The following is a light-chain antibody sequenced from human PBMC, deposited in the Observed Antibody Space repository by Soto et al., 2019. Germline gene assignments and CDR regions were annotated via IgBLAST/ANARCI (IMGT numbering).Light chain of an antibody. CDR3: SSYTTRTTLYV. CDR1: SSDVGSYNY. Sequence: QSALTQPASVSGSPGQSITISCTGTSSDVGSYNYVSWYQLHPGKAPKLMIYEVSNRPSGVSNRFSGSKSGETASLTISGLQAEDVADYYCSSYTTRTTLYVFGTGTKVTVL. V-gene: IGLV2-14*01. CDR2: EVS. J-gene: IGLJ1*01.